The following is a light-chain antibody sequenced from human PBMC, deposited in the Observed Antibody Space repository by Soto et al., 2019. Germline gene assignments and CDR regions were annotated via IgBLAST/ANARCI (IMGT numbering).Light chain of an antibody. CDR3: SSYTTSNTLV. CDR1: GTDVGQYNY. J-gene: IGLJ2*01. CDR2: HVS. Sequence: QSALTQPPSASGSPGQSVTISCTGAGTDVGQYNYVSWYQQHPGKAPKLLIHHVSRRPSGVPARFSGSKSGNTASLTVSGLQTEDEADYFCSSYTTSNTLVFGGGTKVTVL. V-gene: IGLV2-8*01.